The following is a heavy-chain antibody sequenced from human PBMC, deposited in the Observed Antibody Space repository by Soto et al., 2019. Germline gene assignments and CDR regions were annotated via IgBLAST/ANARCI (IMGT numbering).Heavy chain of an antibody. CDR2: ISGSGGST. D-gene: IGHD2-15*01. Sequence: GGSLTLSCAASGFSFSSYAMSWVRQAPGKGLEWVSAISGSGGSTYYADSVKGRFTISRDNSKNTLYLQMNSLRAEDTAVYYCAKVTAPVVVVAAFFDYWGQGTLVTVSS. CDR1: GFSFSSYA. CDR3: AKVTAPVVVVAAFFDY. V-gene: IGHV3-23*01. J-gene: IGHJ4*02.